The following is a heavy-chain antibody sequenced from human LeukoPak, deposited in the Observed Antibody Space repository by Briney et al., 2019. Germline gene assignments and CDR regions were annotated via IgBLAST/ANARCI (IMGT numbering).Heavy chain of an antibody. D-gene: IGHD3-10*01. V-gene: IGHV4-59*08. CDR1: GASISSYS. CDR3: ARHYVSGTYPLDF. J-gene: IGHJ4*02. Sequence: SETLSLTCAVSGASISSYSWTWIRQSPGKGLEWIGYFASDKKTNYNPSLKSRLTLSIDTSKNQFSLKLTSVTAADTGVYYCARHYVSGTYPLDFWGQGTSVTVSS. CDR2: FASDKKT.